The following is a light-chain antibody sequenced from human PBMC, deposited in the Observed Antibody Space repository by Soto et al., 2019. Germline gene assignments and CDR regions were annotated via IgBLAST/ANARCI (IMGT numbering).Light chain of an antibody. CDR3: QQYGSSPLFS. Sequence: EIVLTQSPGTLSLSPGERATLSCRVSQSVRDTYLAWYQQKPGQAPRLLIYGASSRATGIPDRFSGSGSGTDFTLTISRLEPEDFAVYYCQQYGSSPLFSFGPGTKVDIK. V-gene: IGKV3-20*01. CDR1: QSVRDTY. CDR2: GAS. J-gene: IGKJ3*01.